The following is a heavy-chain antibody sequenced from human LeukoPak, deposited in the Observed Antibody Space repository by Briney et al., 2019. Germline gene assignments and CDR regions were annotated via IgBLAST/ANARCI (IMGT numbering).Heavy chain of an antibody. CDR2: ISYDANNK. V-gene: IGHV3-30-3*01. J-gene: IGHJ6*02. CDR1: GFTFSAYA. CDR3: ARDSYGMDV. Sequence: GGSLRLSCAASGFTFSAYAMHWVRQAPGKGLEWVAVISYDANNKYCADSVKGRFTNSRDNSKNTLYLQMNSLRAEDTAVYYCARDSYGMDVWGQGTTVTVSS.